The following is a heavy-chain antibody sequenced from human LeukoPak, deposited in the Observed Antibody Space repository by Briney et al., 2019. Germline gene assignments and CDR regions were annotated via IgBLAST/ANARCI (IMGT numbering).Heavy chain of an antibody. D-gene: IGHD6-13*01. J-gene: IGHJ4*02. Sequence: ASVKVSCKASGYTFTSYYMHWVRQAPGQGLEWMGRINPNGGDTNYAQRFQGRVSMTGDTSSSTASMELSSLRSDDTAMYYCARVGFTSSWSNFDYWGQGTLVTVSS. CDR2: INPNGGDT. CDR1: GYTFTSYY. V-gene: IGHV1-2*06. CDR3: ARVGFTSSWSNFDY.